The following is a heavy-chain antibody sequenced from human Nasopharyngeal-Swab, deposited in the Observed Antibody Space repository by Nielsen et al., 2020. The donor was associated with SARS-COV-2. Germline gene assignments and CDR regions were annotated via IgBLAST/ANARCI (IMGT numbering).Heavy chain of an antibody. J-gene: IGHJ4*02. Sequence: GESLKISCAASGFTFSSYGMHWVRQAPGKGLEWVAVISYDGSNKYYADSVKGRFTISRDNSKSTLYLQMNSLRAEDTAVYYCAKDYYDSSGYYPTDYWGQGTLVTVSS. D-gene: IGHD3-22*01. CDR1: GFTFSSYG. CDR2: ISYDGSNK. CDR3: AKDYYDSSGYYPTDY. V-gene: IGHV3-30*18.